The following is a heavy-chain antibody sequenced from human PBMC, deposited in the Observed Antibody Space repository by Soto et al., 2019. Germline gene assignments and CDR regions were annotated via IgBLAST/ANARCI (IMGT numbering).Heavy chain of an antibody. CDR1: GGTFSSYA. V-gene: IGHV1-69*13. Sequence: GASVKVSCKASGGTFSSYAISWVRQAPGQGLEWMGGFIPIFGTANYAQKFQGRVTITADESTSTAYMELSSLRSEDTAVYYCAIPYGGAAGMRYYYGMDVWGQGTTVTVSS. D-gene: IGHD6-13*01. CDR3: AIPYGGAAGMRYYYGMDV. J-gene: IGHJ6*02. CDR2: FIPIFGTA.